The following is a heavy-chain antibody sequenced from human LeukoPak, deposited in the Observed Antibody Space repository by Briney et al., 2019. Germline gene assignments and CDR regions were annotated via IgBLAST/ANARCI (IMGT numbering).Heavy chain of an antibody. J-gene: IGHJ4*02. D-gene: IGHD6-13*01. V-gene: IGHV4-59*08. CDR3: ARHIAAAGHFDY. Sequence: SETLSLTCTVSGGSISSYYWSWIRQPPGKGLEWIGYIYYSGSTNYNPSLKSRVTISVDTSKNQFSLKLSSVTAADTAVYYCARHIAAAGHFDYWGQGTLVTVSS. CDR2: IYYSGST. CDR1: GGSISSYY.